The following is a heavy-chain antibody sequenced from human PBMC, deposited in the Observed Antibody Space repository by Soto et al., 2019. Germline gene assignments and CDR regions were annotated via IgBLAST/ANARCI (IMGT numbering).Heavy chain of an antibody. CDR1: GCTFTSSH. CDR2: IDVSGGNT. D-gene: IGHD3-10*02. CDR3: ARDEVADVQTDAFDI. J-gene: IGHJ3*02. Sequence: ASVKVSFKASGCTFTSSHRHWVRQARGQRLGWMGWIDVSGGNTNYAQKFQDRVTMTRDTATSTVYMEMSSLRSEDTAVYYCARDEVADVQTDAFDIWGQGTMVTVSS. V-gene: IGHV1-46*01.